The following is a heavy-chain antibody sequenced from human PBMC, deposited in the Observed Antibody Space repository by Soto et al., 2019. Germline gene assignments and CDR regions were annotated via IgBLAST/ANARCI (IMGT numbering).Heavy chain of an antibody. CDR3: ARHEREDGSGSRPYGTYYYYYYMDV. J-gene: IGHJ6*03. V-gene: IGHV4-59*08. D-gene: IGHD3-10*01. Sequence: SETLSLTCTVSGGSISSYYWSWIRQPPGKGLEWIGYIYYSGSTNYNPSLKSRVTISVDTSKNQFSLKLSSVTAADTAVYYCARHEREDGSGSRPYGTYYYYYYMDVWGKGTTVTVSS. CDR2: IYYSGST. CDR1: GGSISSYY.